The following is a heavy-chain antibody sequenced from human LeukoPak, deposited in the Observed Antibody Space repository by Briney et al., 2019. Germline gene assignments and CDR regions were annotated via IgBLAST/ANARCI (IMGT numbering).Heavy chain of an antibody. D-gene: IGHD6-13*01. CDR1: GFTFDDYT. CDR3: VKDMTPGSSSGSGFDF. V-gene: IGHV3-43*01. Sequence: GGSLRLSCAASGFTFDDYTMHWVRQAPEKGLEWISLISRDGGTTYYTDSVKGRFTISRDNSKNSLYLQMNSLRTEDTALYYCVKDMTPGSSSGSGFDFWGQGTLVTVSS. CDR2: ISRDGGTT. J-gene: IGHJ4*02.